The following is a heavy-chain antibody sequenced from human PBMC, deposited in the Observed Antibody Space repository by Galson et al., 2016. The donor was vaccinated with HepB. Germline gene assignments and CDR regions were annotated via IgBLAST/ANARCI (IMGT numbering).Heavy chain of an antibody. CDR2: ISYDGSNK. J-gene: IGHJ4*02. CDR3: AKDYGDSKGLDY. D-gene: IGHD4-17*01. Sequence: SLRLSCAASGFTFSNYGMHWVRQAPGKGLEWVALISYDGSNKYYADSVKGRFTISRDNSKNTLYLQMNSLRTEDTAVYYCAKDYGDSKGLDYWGQGTLVTVSS. V-gene: IGHV3-30*18. CDR1: GFTFSNYG.